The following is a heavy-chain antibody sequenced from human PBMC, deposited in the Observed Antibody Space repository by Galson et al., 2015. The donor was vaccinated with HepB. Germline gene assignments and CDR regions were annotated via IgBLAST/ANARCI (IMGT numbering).Heavy chain of an antibody. CDR3: ARDLGFYFSGSGSHGRYYYYGMDV. V-gene: IGHV3-30*03. D-gene: IGHD3-10*01. J-gene: IGHJ6*02. CDR2: ISYDGANK. Sequence: SLRLSCAASGFTFGSRGMHWVRQAPGKGLEWVAVISYDGANKFYGDSVKGRFTVSRDNATNTLYLQMNRLRAEDTAVYYCARDLGFYFSGSGSHGRYYYYGMDVWGQGITVTVSS. CDR1: GFTFGSRG.